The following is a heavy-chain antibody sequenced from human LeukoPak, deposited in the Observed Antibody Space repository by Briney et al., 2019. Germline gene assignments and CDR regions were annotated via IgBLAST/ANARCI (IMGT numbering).Heavy chain of an antibody. Sequence: ASVKVSCKASGGTFSSYAINWVRQAPGQGLEWMGWINPNSGGTNYAQKFQDRVTMTRDTSISTAHMELSRLRSDDTAVYYCARAISGSYYYWGQGTLVTVSS. D-gene: IGHD1-26*01. CDR1: GGTFSSYA. J-gene: IGHJ4*02. CDR3: ARAISGSYYY. V-gene: IGHV1-2*02. CDR2: INPNSGGT.